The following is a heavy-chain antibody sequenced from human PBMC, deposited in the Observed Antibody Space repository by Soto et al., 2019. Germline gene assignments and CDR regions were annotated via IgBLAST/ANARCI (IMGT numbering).Heavy chain of an antibody. CDR3: ARDHRITIFGVVIMAFDY. D-gene: IGHD3-3*01. V-gene: IGHV3-21*01. CDR1: GFTFSSYS. J-gene: IGHJ4*02. Sequence: GGSLRLSCAASGFTFSSYSMNWVRQAPGKGLEWVSSISSSSSYIYYADSVKGRFTISRDNAKNSLYLQMNSLRAEDTAVYYCARDHRITIFGVVIMAFDYWGQGTLVTVSS. CDR2: ISSSSSYI.